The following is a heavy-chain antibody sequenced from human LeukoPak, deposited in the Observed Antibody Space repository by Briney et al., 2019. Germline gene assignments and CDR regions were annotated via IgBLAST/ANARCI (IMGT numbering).Heavy chain of an antibody. J-gene: IGHJ6*02. CDR3: AKDQGSGWYTYYGMDV. D-gene: IGHD6-19*01. CDR2: ITDSGGST. V-gene: IGHV3-23*01. Sequence: PGGSLRLSCTASGFTFSSYAMSWVRQAPGKGMEWVSAITDSGGSTSYADSVRGRVTISRDNSKNTLYLQMNSLRAEDTAVYYCAKDQGSGWYTYYGMDVWGQGTTVTVSS. CDR1: GFTFSSYA.